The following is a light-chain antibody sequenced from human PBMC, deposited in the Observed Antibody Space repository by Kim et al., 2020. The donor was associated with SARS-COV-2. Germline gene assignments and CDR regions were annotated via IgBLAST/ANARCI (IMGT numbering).Light chain of an antibody. J-gene: IGKJ1*01. V-gene: IGKV1-5*01. CDR2: DAS. CDR1: QSVSSW. Sequence: DIQMTQSPSTLSASVGDRVTISCRASQSVSSWLAWYQQKAGKAPKLLIYDASSLESGVPSRFSGSGSETEFTLTIISLQPDDFATYYCQQYNSYPWTFGQGTNVDIK. CDR3: QQYNSYPWT.